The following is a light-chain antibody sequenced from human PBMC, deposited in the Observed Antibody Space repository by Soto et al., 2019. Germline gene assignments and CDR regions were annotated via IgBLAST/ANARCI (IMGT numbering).Light chain of an antibody. Sequence: QSALTQPASVSGSPGQSITISCTGTSSDIGSYNRVCWYQQDPGKAPKLLIYDVSERPSGVSNRFSGSKSGNKASLTISGLQVEDEADYYCCSYAGSSALVFGGGTKLTVL. CDR3: CSYAGSSALV. J-gene: IGLJ3*02. V-gene: IGLV2-23*02. CDR1: SSDIGSYNR. CDR2: DVS.